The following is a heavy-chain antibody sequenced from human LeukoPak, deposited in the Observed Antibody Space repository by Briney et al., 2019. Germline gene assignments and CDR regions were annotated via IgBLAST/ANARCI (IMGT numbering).Heavy chain of an antibody. CDR1: GASISSGTYS. V-gene: IGHV4-30-2*01. Sequence: SQTLSLTCTVSGASISSGTYSWSWIRQPPGEGLEWIGYIYHTGSTYYNPSLKGRVTISVDRSKNQFSPNLNFVTAADTALYYCARGDGSGSGRWFDPWGQGTLITVSS. CDR3: ARGDGSGSGRWFDP. D-gene: IGHD3-10*01. J-gene: IGHJ5*02. CDR2: IYHTGST.